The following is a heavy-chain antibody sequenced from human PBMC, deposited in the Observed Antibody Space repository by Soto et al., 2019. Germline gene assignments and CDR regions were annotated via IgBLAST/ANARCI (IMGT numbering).Heavy chain of an antibody. CDR1: GFTFSSYS. V-gene: IGHV3-21*01. D-gene: IGHD3-3*01. CDR2: ISSSSSYI. Sequence: EVQLVESGGGLVKPGGSLRLSCAASGFTFSSYSMNWVGQAPGKGLEWVSSISSSSSYIYYADSVKGRFTISRDNAKNSLYLQMNSLRAEDTAVYYCAGTDFWSGYYRDYWGQGTLVTVSS. CDR3: AGTDFWSGYYRDY. J-gene: IGHJ4*02.